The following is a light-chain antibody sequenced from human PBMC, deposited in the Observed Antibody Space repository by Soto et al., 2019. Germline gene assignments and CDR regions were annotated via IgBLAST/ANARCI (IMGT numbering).Light chain of an antibody. Sequence: DIQMAHSPSTLSGSVGDRVTITCRASQTMSSWLAWYQQKPGKAPNLLIYKASTLKSGVPSRFSGSGYGTEFTLTISSLQPDDFATYYSQHYNSYSEAVGQGTKVELK. J-gene: IGKJ1*01. CDR1: QTMSSW. CDR3: QHYNSYSEA. V-gene: IGKV1-5*03. CDR2: KAS.